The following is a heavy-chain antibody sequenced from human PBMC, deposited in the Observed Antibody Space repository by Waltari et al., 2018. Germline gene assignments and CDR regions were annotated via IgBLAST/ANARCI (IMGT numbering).Heavy chain of an antibody. D-gene: IGHD6-13*01. CDR2: IYYSGST. V-gene: IGHV4-39*07. CDR1: GGSISSSSYY. CDR3: ARDPAAALVGVGWFDP. Sequence: QLQLQESGPGLVKPSETLSLTCTVSGGSISSSSYYWGWIRQPPGKGLEWIGSIYYSGSTYYNPSLKSRVTISVDTSKNQFSLKLSSVTAADTAVYYCARDPAAALVGVGWFDPWGQGTLVTVSS. J-gene: IGHJ5*02.